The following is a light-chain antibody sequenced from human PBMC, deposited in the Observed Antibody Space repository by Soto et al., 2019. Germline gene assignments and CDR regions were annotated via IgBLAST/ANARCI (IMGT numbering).Light chain of an antibody. V-gene: IGLV1-40*01. Sequence: QSVLTQSPSVSGAPGQRVTISCTGSSSNIGAGYDVNWYKQLPGTAPKLLIYVNSNRPSGVPDRFSGSKSGTSASLAITGLQPEDEADYYCQSYDSSLSGSVFGTGTKVTVL. CDR1: SSNIGAGYD. J-gene: IGLJ1*01. CDR2: VNS. CDR3: QSYDSSLSGSV.